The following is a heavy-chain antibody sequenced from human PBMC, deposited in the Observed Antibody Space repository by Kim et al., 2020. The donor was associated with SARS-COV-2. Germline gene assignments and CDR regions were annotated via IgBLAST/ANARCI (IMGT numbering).Heavy chain of an antibody. CDR2: IYPGDSDT. V-gene: IGHV5-51*01. Sequence: GESLKISCKGSGYSFTSYWIGWVRQMPGKGLEWMGIIYPGDSDTRYSPSFQGQVTISADKSISTAYLQWSSLKASDTAMYYCARQGIRVGATPAFDIWGQGTMVTVSS. CDR1: GYSFTSYW. J-gene: IGHJ3*02. D-gene: IGHD1-26*01. CDR3: ARQGIRVGATPAFDI.